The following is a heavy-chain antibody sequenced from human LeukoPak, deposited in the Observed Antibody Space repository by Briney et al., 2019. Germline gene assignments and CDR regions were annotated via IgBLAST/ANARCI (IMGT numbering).Heavy chain of an antibody. J-gene: IGHJ4*02. CDR2: INPNSGGT. Sequence: ASVKVSCKASGYTFTGYYMHWVRQAPGQGLEWMGWINPNSGGTNYAQKFQGRVTMTRDTSISTAYMELSRLRSDDTAVYYCAMYSTRLSIAAAGIPRHSFDYWGQGTLVTVSS. D-gene: IGHD6-13*01. V-gene: IGHV1-2*02. CDR1: GYTFTGYY. CDR3: AMYSTRLSIAAAGIPRHSFDY.